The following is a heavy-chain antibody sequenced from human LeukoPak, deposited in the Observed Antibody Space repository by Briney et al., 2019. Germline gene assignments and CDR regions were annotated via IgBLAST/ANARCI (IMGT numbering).Heavy chain of an antibody. J-gene: IGHJ4*02. D-gene: IGHD5-12*01. CDR1: GGSFSGYY. CDR3: ARGYSGYDTHYTIDY. CDR2: IYYSGST. V-gene: IGHV4-59*01. Sequence: SETLSLTCAVYGGSFSGYYWSWIRQPPGKGLEWIGYIYYSGSTNYNPSLKSRVTISVDTSKNQFSLKLSSVTAADTAVYYCARGYSGYDTHYTIDYWGQGTLVTVSS.